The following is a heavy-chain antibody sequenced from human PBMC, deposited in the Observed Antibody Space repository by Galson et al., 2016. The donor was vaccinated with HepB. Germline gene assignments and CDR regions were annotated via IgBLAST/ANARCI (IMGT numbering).Heavy chain of an antibody. V-gene: IGHV1-69*13. Sequence: SVKVSCKASGGTFSTYSINWVRQAPGQGLEWMGGIIPIFARANYAQKFQGRVTITADESTSTVYMELSSLTSEDTAVYYCARRGYYYMDVGGKGTTVTISS. CDR1: GGTFSTYS. CDR3: ARRGYYYMDV. CDR2: IIPIFARA. J-gene: IGHJ6*03.